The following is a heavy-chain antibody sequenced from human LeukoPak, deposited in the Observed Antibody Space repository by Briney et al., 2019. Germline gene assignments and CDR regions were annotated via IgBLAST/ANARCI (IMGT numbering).Heavy chain of an antibody. J-gene: IGHJ5*02. D-gene: IGHD1-26*01. CDR3: ARGRSVWELRGNWFDP. Sequence: PSETLSLTCTVSGGSISSSSYYWGWIRQPPGKGLEWIGSIYYSGSTYYNPSLKSRVTISVDTSKNQFSLKLSSVTAADTAVYYCARGRSVWELRGNWFDPWGQGTLVTVSS. CDR2: IYYSGST. V-gene: IGHV4-39*07. CDR1: GGSISSSSYY.